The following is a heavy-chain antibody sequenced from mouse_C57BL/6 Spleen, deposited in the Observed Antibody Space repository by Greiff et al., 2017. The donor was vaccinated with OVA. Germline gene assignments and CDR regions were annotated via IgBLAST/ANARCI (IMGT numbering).Heavy chain of an antibody. CDR3: ARMRTGTYYYAMDY. Sequence: QVTLKVCGPGILQSSQTLSLTCSFSGFSLSTSGMGVSWIRQPSGKGLEWLAHIYWDDDKRYNPSLKSRLTISKDTSRNQVFLKITSVDTADTATYYCARMRTGTYYYAMDYWGQGTSVTVSS. CDR2: IYWDDDK. CDR1: GFSLSTSGMG. V-gene: IGHV8-12*01. J-gene: IGHJ4*01. D-gene: IGHD4-1*01.